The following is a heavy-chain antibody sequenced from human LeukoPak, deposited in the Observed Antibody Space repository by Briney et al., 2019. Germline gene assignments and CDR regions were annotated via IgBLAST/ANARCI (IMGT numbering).Heavy chain of an antibody. CDR1: GGSISSGGYS. Sequence: SQTLSLTCAVSGGSISSGGYSWSWIRQPPGKGLEWIGYIYHSGSTYYNPSLKSRVTISVDRSKNQFSLKLSSVTAADTAVYYCARETYYYDSSGYYRFFDYWGQGTLVTVSS. V-gene: IGHV4-30-2*01. CDR2: IYHSGST. J-gene: IGHJ4*02. D-gene: IGHD3-22*01. CDR3: ARETYYYDSSGYYRFFDY.